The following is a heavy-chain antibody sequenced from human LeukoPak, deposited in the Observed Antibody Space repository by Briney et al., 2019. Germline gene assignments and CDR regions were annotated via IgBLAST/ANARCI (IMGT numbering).Heavy chain of an antibody. CDR1: GFTFSSYW. V-gene: IGHV3-7*01. J-gene: IGHJ4*02. Sequence: GGSLRLSCAASGFTFSSYWMSWVRQAPGKGLEWVANIKQDGSEKYYVDSVKGRFTISRDNAKNSLYLQMNSLRAEDTDVYYCAVETYSSSTLDYWGQGTLVTVSS. CDR2: IKQDGSEK. CDR3: AVETYSSSTLDY. D-gene: IGHD6-6*01.